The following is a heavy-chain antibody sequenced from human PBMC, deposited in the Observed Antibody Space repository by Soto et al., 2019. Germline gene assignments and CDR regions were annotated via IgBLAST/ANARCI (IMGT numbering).Heavy chain of an antibody. CDR2: ISGSGGST. V-gene: IGHV3-23*01. CDR1: GFTFSSYA. D-gene: IGHD1-1*01. Sequence: EVQLLESGGGLVQPWGSLRLSCTASGFTFSSYAMNWVRQAPGKGLEWVSVISGSGGSTYYADSVKGRFTISRDNSKNTLYLQMNSLRAEDTAVYYCAKRATGTYFDYWGQGTLVTVSS. J-gene: IGHJ4*02. CDR3: AKRATGTYFDY.